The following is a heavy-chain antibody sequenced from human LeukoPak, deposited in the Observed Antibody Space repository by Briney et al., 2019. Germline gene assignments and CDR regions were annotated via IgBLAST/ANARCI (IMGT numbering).Heavy chain of an antibody. CDR2: IYYSGST. J-gene: IGHJ3*02. V-gene: IGHV4-31*03. Sequence: PSQTLSLTCTVSGGSISSGGYYWSWIRQHPGKGLEWIGYIYYSGSTYYNPSLKSRVTISVDRSKNQFSLKLSSVTAADTAVYYCARAGPSVRNQWFRVHDAFDIWGQGTMVTVSS. CDR3: ARAGPSVRNQWFRVHDAFDI. D-gene: IGHD3-10*01. CDR1: GGSISSGGYY.